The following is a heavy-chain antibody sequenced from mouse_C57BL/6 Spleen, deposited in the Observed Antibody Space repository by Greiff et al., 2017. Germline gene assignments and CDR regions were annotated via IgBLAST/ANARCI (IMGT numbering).Heavy chain of an antibody. CDR2: INPGSGGT. J-gene: IGHJ2*01. CDR3: ARSYYGSSYIYFDY. CDR1: GYAFTNYL. V-gene: IGHV1-54*01. Sequence: SGYAFTNYLIEWVKQRPGQGLEWIGVINPGSGGTNYNEKFKGKATLTADKSSSTAYMQLSSLTSEDSAVYFCARSYYGSSYIYFDYWGQGTTRTVSS. D-gene: IGHD1-1*01.